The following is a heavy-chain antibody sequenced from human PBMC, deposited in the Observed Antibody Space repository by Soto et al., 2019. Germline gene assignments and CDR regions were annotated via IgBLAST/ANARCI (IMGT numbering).Heavy chain of an antibody. D-gene: IGHD6-6*01. CDR3: ARDSTETSSFAFDI. J-gene: IGHJ3*02. Sequence: GGSLRLSCAASGFTFSSYAMHWVRQAPGKGLEWVAVISYDGSNKYYADSVKGRFTISRDNSKNTLYLQMNSLRAEDTAVYYCARDSTETSSFAFDIWGQGTMVTVSS. V-gene: IGHV3-30-3*01. CDR1: GFTFSSYA. CDR2: ISYDGSNK.